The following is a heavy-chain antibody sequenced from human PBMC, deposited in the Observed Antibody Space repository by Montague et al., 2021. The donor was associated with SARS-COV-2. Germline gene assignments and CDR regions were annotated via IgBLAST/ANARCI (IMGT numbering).Heavy chain of an antibody. D-gene: IGHD6-6*01. CDR3: ARGREYSSSAGFDY. V-gene: IGHV4-59*01. CDR2: IYYSGST. Sequence: SETLSLTCTVSGGSISSYYWSWIRQPPGKGLEWIEYIYYSGSTNYNPSLKSRVTISVDTSKNQFSLKLSSVTAADTAVYYCARGREYSSSAGFDYWGQGTLVTVSS. J-gene: IGHJ4*02. CDR1: GGSISSYY.